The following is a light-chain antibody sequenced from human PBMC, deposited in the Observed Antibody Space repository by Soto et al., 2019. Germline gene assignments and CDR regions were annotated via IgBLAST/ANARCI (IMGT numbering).Light chain of an antibody. V-gene: IGKV3-15*01. CDR1: QSISTE. CDR2: SAS. CDR3: QQGHNWPLT. Sequence: ELAMTQSPATLSVSPGERATLSCRASQSISTELAWYQQIPGQPPRLLIYSASTRATGVPARFTGSGSGSEFTLTIRGLQSEDFAIYYCQQGHNWPLTFGQGTRLEI. J-gene: IGKJ2*01.